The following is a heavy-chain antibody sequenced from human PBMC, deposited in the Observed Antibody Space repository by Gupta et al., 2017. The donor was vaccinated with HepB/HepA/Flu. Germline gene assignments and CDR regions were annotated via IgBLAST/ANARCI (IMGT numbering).Heavy chain of an antibody. CDR3: ARDSLWGLFPPQKYWYFDY. V-gene: IGHV1-18*01. D-gene: IGHD3-16*01. J-gene: IGHJ2*01. CDR1: GYTLTNYG. Sequence: QVQLVQSGAEVKKPGASAMVSCETSGYTLTNYGISWVRQAPGQGLEWMGWISARNGNTSYAHKLQGRVTLTTETSTSTAYMERRSLTPDDTAVYDCARDSLWGLFPPQKYWYFDYWGRGTLVTVSS. CDR2: ISARNGNT.